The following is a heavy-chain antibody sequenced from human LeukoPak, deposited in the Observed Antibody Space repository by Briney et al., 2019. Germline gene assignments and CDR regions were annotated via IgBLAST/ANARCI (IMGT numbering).Heavy chain of an antibody. J-gene: IGHJ4*02. Sequence: PGGSLRLSCAASGFTVNTYAIHWVRQAPGKGLEWVALTSSDDSNQQCADSAKGRFTISRDNSRNTIFLQMNTLRAEDTAVYYCARGDGPGSYLIDYWGQGTLVTVSS. CDR3: ARGDGPGSYLIDY. CDR1: GFTVNTYA. CDR2: TSSDDSNQ. V-gene: IGHV3-30*04. D-gene: IGHD3-10*01.